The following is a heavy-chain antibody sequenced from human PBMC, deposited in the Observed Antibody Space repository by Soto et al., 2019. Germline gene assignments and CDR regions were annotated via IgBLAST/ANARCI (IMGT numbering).Heavy chain of an antibody. Sequence: QVRLVESGGGVVQPGRSLRLSCTASGFSFSSYAMYWFRQPPGKGLEWVAVISHDGINKHYADSVKGRVTVSRDNSNHSLDLPLNSLRGEDTAMYYCARDMYSSDYFVKWFEPWGQGPLVTVSS. CDR1: GFSFSSYA. V-gene: IGHV3-30-3*01. D-gene: IGHD6-19*01. CDR2: ISHDGINK. CDR3: ARDMYSSDYFVKWFEP. J-gene: IGHJ5*02.